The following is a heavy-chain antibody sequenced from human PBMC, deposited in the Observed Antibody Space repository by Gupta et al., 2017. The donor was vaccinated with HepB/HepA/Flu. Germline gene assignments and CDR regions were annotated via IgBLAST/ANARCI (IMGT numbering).Heavy chain of an antibody. CDR2: INPYIGNT. CDR1: GYVFSNQG. Sequence: VQLVQSGVEGKTPGASVEVSCKACGYVFSNQGMPWVRQASGQGLEWMGWINPYIGNTKYAQKCQGRLSMTTDTSTNTAYMELRSLRSDDTAVYFCARFPILDFVETLYMYVWGQGTTVTVSS. V-gene: IGHV1-18*01. CDR3: ARFPILDFVETLYMYV. D-gene: IGHD3-3*01. J-gene: IGHJ6*02.